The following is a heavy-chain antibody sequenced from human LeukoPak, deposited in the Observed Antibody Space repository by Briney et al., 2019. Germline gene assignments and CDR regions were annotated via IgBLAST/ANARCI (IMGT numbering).Heavy chain of an antibody. CDR2: ISAYNGNT. J-gene: IGHJ4*02. CDR1: GYTFTSYG. D-gene: IGHD1-26*01. CDR3: AREVWWELLSTGYFDY. Sequence: GASVNVSCKASGYTFTSYGISWVRQAPGQGLEWMGWISAYNGNTNYAQKLQGKVTMTTDTSTSTAYMELRSLRSDDTAVYYCAREVWWELLSTGYFDYWGQGTLVTVSS. V-gene: IGHV1-18*01.